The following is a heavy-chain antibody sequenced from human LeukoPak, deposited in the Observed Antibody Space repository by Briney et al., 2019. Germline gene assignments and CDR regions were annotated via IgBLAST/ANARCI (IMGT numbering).Heavy chain of an antibody. V-gene: IGHV4-39*01. D-gene: IGHD2-8*02. CDR1: GGSISSSSYH. J-gene: IGHJ4*02. Sequence: PSETLPLTCTVSGGSISSSSYHWGWIRQPPGKGLEWIGSISYSGSTYYNLSLKSRVTISVDTSKNQFSLKLNSLTAADTAVYFCARLGGVYGGYYFDYWGQGTWVRVSS. CDR2: ISYSGST. CDR3: ARLGGVYGGYYFDY.